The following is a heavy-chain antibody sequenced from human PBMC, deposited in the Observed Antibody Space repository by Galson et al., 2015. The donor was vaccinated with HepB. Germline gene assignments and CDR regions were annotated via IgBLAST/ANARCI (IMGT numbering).Heavy chain of an antibody. V-gene: IGHV3-21*01. J-gene: IGHJ4*02. CDR2: ISSSSSYI. D-gene: IGHD3-3*01. CDR3: ARDSITIFGVVTY. Sequence: SLRLSCAASGFTFSSYNMNWVRQAPGKGLEWVSSISSSSSYIYYADSVKGRFTISRDNAKNSLYLQMNSLRAEDTAVYYCARDSITIFGVVTYWGQGTLVTVSS. CDR1: GFTFSSYN.